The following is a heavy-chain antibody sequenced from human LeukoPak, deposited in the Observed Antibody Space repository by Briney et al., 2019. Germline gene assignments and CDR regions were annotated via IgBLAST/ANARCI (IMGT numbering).Heavy chain of an antibody. Sequence: ASVKVSCKGSGYTFTNYAVHWVRQPPGQRLEWLGWINPGNGDTKYSQNFQGRVTVTSDTSAATAYVELNSLTSEDTAVYYCARERWHCRVNCYSVYYYALDVWGQGTTVTVSS. CDR3: ARERWHCRVNCYSVYYYALDV. CDR2: INPGNGDT. V-gene: IGHV1-3*01. J-gene: IGHJ6*02. D-gene: IGHD2-15*01. CDR1: GYTFTNYA.